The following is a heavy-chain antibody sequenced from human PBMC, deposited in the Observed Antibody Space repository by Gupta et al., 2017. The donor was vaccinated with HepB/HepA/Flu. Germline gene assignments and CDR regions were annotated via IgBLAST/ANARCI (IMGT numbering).Heavy chain of an antibody. Sequence: QVQLQESGPGLVKPSQTLSLTCTVSGGSISSDNYFWSWIRQHPEKGLEWIGYIYYSGSAYYHPSLESRGTLSVDTSKNQFSLKLTSMTAADAAVYYCAREVNVPTTTDGFDVWGQGTMVTVSS. CDR2: IYYSGSA. CDR3: AREVNVPTTTDGFDV. J-gene: IGHJ3*01. V-gene: IGHV4-31*03. CDR1: GGSISSDNYF. D-gene: IGHD1-1*01.